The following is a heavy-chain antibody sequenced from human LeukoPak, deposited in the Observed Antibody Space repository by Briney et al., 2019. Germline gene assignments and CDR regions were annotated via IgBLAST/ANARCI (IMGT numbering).Heavy chain of an antibody. V-gene: IGHV4-39*07. Sequence: SETLSLTCTVAGGSISSSSYYWGWIRQPPGKGREWIGSIYDSGSTYYNPSLKSRVTISVDTSKNQFSLKLSSVTAADTAVYYCARDLRIAAAGIPDAFDIWGQGTMVTVSS. CDR3: ARDLRIAAAGIPDAFDI. D-gene: IGHD6-13*01. CDR1: GGSISSSSYY. J-gene: IGHJ3*02. CDR2: IYDSGST.